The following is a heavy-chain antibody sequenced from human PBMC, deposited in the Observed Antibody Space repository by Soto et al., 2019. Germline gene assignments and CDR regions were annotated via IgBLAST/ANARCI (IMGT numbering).Heavy chain of an antibody. CDR2: IHYSGST. D-gene: IGHD6-6*01. Sequence: TRSRKSTVARDCIAVYCWYLLKTHKGKGLEWIGYIHYSGSTNYNPSLKSRVTISVDTPKNQFSLKVNSMTAADTAVYYCARGGLAARKGRWFDPWGQGTLV. CDR3: ARGGLAARKGRWFDP. V-gene: IGHV4-59*01. CDR1: RDCIAVYC. J-gene: IGHJ5*02.